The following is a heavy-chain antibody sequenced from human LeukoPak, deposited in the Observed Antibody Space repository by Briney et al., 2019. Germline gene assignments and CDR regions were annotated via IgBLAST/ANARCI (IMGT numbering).Heavy chain of an antibody. CDR3: ARDSGDGYNFLYYYYYGMDV. D-gene: IGHD5-24*01. CDR1: GYKFTFYY. J-gene: IGHJ6*02. V-gene: IGHV1-2*02. CDR2: INPNSGGA. Sequence: EASVKVSCKASGYKFTFYYMHWVRQAPGQGLEWMGWINPNSGGANYAQKFQGRVTMTRDTSISTAYMELRSLRSDDTAVYYCARDSGDGYNFLYYYYYGMDVWGQGTTVTVSS.